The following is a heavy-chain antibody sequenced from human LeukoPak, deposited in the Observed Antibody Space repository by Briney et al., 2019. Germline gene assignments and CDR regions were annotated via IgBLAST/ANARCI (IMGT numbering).Heavy chain of an antibody. CDR1: GYTFSSYD. J-gene: IGHJ5*02. D-gene: IGHD6-13*01. CDR3: ARVHQQEPNNWFGP. CDR2: MNPNSGNT. V-gene: IGHV1-8*02. Sequence: ASVKVSCKASGYTFSSYDINWVRQATGQGLEWMGWMNPNSGNTGFAQKFKGRLTMTRDTSIGTAYMELSSLKPEDTAVYYCARVHQQEPNNWFGPWGQGTQVTVSS.